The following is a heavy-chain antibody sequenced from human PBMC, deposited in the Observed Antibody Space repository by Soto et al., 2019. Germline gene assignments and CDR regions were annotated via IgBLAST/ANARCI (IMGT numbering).Heavy chain of an antibody. CDR3: ARRVAVPRAQIEY. CDR2: VYYTGST. Sequence: ETLSLTCSVSGCSISGSYWSWIRHSPGKGLEWLGYVYYTGSTNYSPSLRSRVSISVDTSKNEFSLRLSSVTAADTAVYFCARRVAVPRAQIEYWGQGTQVTVSS. J-gene: IGHJ4*02. D-gene: IGHD6-19*01. V-gene: IGHV4-59*01. CDR1: GCSISGSY.